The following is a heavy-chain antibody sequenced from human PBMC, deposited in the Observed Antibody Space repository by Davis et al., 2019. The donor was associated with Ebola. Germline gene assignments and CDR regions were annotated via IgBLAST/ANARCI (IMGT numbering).Heavy chain of an antibody. V-gene: IGHV3-23*01. CDR2: ISGSGADT. J-gene: IGHJ4*02. CDR3: ARGAWGSHFDY. D-gene: IGHD3-16*01. Sequence: PGGSLRLSCIASGFTYSNYGISWVRQAPGKGLEWVSGISGSGADTFYADSVKGRFTISRDNAKNTLSLQMNSLRVEDTALYYCARGAWGSHFDYWGQRTLATVSS. CDR1: GFTYSNYG.